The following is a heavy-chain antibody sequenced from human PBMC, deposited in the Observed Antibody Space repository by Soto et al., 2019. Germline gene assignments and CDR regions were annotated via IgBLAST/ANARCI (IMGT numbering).Heavy chain of an antibody. J-gene: IGHJ4*02. D-gene: IGHD6-13*01. V-gene: IGHV4-38-2*02. CDR3: ARHHVRGRTIAGAAEF. CDR2: IFHTGTT. CDR1: GEYISSGYH. Sequence: SETLSLTCTVSGEYISSGYHWAWIRQPPGKGLEWIASIFHTGTTYYNPSFKSRVTISVDTSANQFALNLSSVTAADTAMYYCARHHVRGRTIAGAAEFWGQGTLVTVSS.